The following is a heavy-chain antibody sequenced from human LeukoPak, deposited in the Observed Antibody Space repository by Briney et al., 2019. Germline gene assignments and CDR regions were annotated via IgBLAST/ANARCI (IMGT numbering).Heavy chain of an antibody. V-gene: IGHV3-7*01. CDR2: IKRDGSEK. CDR1: GFTLSNSW. Sequence: GGSLRLSCAASGFTLSNSWMSWVRQAPGKGLEWVAHIKRDGSEKHYVDSVKGRFTISRDNAKSSLFLQMNSLRAEDTAVYYCEGSAGYWGQGTLVTVSS. J-gene: IGHJ4*02. CDR3: EGSAGY.